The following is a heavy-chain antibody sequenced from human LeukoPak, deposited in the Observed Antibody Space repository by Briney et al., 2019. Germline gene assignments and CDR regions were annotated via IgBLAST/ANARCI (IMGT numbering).Heavy chain of an antibody. Sequence: PSETQSLTCTVSGGSISIGSYYWSWLRQPAAKGLEWIGRIYTSGSTNYNPSLKSRVTISVDTSTNQFSLKLSSVTAADTAVYYCATTGYSSGWSDYWGQGTLVTVSS. J-gene: IGHJ4*02. V-gene: IGHV4-61*02. D-gene: IGHD6-19*01. CDR2: IYTSGST. CDR1: GGSISIGSYY. CDR3: ATTGYSSGWSDY.